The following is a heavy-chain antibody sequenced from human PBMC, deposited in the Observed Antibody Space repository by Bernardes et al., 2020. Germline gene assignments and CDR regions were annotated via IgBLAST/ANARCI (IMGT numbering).Heavy chain of an antibody. V-gene: IGHV3-53*01. CDR3: AKDLDSSGWYEGDY. D-gene: IGHD6-19*01. J-gene: IGHJ4*02. CDR2: IYSGGST. CDR1: GFTVSSNY. Sequence: GGSLRPSCAASGFTVSSNYMSWVRQAPGKGLEWVSVIYSGGSTSYADSVKGRFTISRDNSKNTLYLQMDSLRAEDTAVYHCAKDLDSSGWYEGDYWGQGTLVTVSS.